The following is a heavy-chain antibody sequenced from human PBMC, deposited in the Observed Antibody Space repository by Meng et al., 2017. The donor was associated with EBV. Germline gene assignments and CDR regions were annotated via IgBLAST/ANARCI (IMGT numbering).Heavy chain of an antibody. V-gene: IGHV4-34*01. J-gene: IGHJ4*02. Sequence: QVLLRQWGAGLVXXXXXLXLSXAVYGGSFTDYYWSWFRQAPGKSLEWIGEVSHSGRTRYNPSLKSRVSMSADVSKKQFSLKMKSVTAADTGVYFCARVGYSVHDVSFEDFWGQGTLVTVSS. D-gene: IGHD5/OR15-5a*01. CDR2: VSHSGRT. CDR1: GGSFTDYY. CDR3: ARVGYSVHDVSFEDF.